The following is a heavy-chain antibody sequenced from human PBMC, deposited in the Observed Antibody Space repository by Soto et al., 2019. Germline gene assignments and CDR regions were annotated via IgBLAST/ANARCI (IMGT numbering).Heavy chain of an antibody. J-gene: IGHJ6*02. CDR3: ARDSGSGSSQSYYHYYGMDV. V-gene: IGHV1-3*01. D-gene: IGHD3-10*01. CDR2: INAGNGNT. CDR1: EDTFTRYV. Sequence: ASVKVSCKASEDTFTRYVIHWVRQAPGQRLEWMGWINAGNGNTKYSQNFQGRVTITRDASASTLYLQMNSLRAEDSAVYYCARDSGSGSSQSYYHYYGMDVWGPGTTVTVSS.